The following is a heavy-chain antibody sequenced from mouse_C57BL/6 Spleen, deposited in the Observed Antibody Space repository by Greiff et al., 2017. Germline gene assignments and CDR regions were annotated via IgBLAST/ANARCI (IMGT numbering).Heavy chain of an antibody. Sequence: EVQVVESGGGLVKPGGSLKLSCAASGFTFSDYGMHWVRQAPEKGLEWVAYISSGRSTIYYADTVKGRFTISRDNAKNTLFLQMTSLRSEDTAMYYCASTSWCAYWGQGTLVTVSA. CDR3: ASTSWCAY. D-gene: IGHD5-1*01. CDR2: ISSGRSTI. CDR1: GFTFSDYG. J-gene: IGHJ3*01. V-gene: IGHV5-17*01.